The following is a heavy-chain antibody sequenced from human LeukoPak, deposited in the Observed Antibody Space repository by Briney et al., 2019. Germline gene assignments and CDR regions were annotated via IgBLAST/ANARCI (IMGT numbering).Heavy chain of an antibody. V-gene: IGHV4-39*07. CDR3: ARLRSPGDFDY. CDR1: GGPVSGTNYY. D-gene: IGHD1-26*01. CDR2: IYYSGST. J-gene: IGHJ4*02. Sequence: SETLSLTCSVSGGPVSGTNYYWAWIRQPPEKGLEWIGTIYYSGSTYYNVSLKSRVTISVDTSKNQFSLNLNSVTAADTAVYYCARLRSPGDFDYWGQGTLVTVSS.